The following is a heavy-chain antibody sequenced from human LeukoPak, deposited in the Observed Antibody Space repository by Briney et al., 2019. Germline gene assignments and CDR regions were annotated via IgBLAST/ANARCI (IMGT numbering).Heavy chain of an antibody. D-gene: IGHD3-22*01. CDR2: IIPILGIA. J-gene: IGHJ4*02. Sequence: SVKVSCKASGGTFSSYAISWVRQAPGQGLEWMGRIIPILGIANYAQKFQGRVTITADKSTSTAYMELSSLRSEDMAVYYCASGYYDRSGSYWGQGTLVTVSS. CDR1: GGTFSSYA. CDR3: ASGYYDRSGSY. V-gene: IGHV1-69*04.